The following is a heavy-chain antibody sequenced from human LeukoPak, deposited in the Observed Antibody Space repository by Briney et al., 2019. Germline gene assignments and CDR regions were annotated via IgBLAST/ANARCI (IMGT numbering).Heavy chain of an antibody. D-gene: IGHD3-3*01. V-gene: IGHV4-4*07. CDR1: GGSISGYY. Sequence: SETLSLTCTVSGGSISGYYWSWIRQPAGKGLEWIGRFYNSGSTKYNPSLKSRVTMSIDTSKNEFYLKLTSVTAADTAAYYCARAAYYDFWSGHSGYYYYYYMDIWGKGTTVTVSS. J-gene: IGHJ6*03. CDR2: FYNSGST. CDR3: ARAAYYDFWSGHSGYYYYYYMDI.